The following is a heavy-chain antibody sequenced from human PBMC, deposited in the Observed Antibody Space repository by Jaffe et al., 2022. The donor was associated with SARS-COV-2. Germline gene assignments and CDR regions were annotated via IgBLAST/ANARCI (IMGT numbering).Heavy chain of an antibody. CDR3: AATIAVAGHYYYMDV. J-gene: IGHJ6*03. V-gene: IGHV4-39*01. Sequence: QLQLQESGPGLVKPSETLSLTCTVSGGSISSSSYYWGWIRQPPGKGLEWIGSIYYSGSTYYNPSLKSRVTISVDTSKNQFSLKLSSVTAADTAVYYCAATIAVAGHYYYMDVWGKGTTVTVSS. CDR1: GGSISSSSYY. D-gene: IGHD6-19*01. CDR2: IYYSGST.